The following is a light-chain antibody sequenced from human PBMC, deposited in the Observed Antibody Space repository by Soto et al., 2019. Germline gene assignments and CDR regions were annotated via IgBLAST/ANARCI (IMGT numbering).Light chain of an antibody. V-gene: IGLV2-11*01. CDR2: DVN. CDR1: SSDVGGYNY. CDR3: RFLSGRLTVV. Sequence: QSALTQPRSVSGSPGQSVTISCTGTSSDVGGYNYVSWYQQHPGKAPKLMIYDVNKPPSGVPDRFSGSKACNTACLTNSGLQAEDGGEYYWRFLSGRLTVVFGGGTKLTVL. J-gene: IGLJ2*01.